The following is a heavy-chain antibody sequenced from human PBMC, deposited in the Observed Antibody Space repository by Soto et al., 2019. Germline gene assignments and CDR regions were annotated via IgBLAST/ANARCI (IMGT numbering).Heavy chain of an antibody. V-gene: IGHV3-23*01. J-gene: IGHJ4*02. Sequence: EVQLLESGGGLVQPGGSLRLSCAASGFTFSSYAMNWVRQAPGKGLEWVSAISGSGGSTYYADSVKGRFTISRDNSKNTLYLQRNSRRAEDTAVYYCAKDQSRIAASPSDYWGQGTLVTVSS. D-gene: IGHD6-13*01. CDR3: AKDQSRIAASPSDY. CDR2: ISGSGGST. CDR1: GFTFSSYA.